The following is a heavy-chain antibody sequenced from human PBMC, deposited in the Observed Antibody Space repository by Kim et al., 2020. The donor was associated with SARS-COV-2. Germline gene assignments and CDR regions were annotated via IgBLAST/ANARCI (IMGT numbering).Heavy chain of an antibody. CDR2: IYYSGST. CDR3: ARLDGVRQQLVYYYYYGMDV. D-gene: IGHD6-13*01. V-gene: IGHV4-39*01. CDR1: GGSISSSSYY. Sequence: SETLSLTCTVSGGSISSSSYYWGWIRQPPGKGLEWIGSIYYSGSTYYNPSLKSRVTISVDTSKNQFSLKLSSVTAADTAVYYCARLDGVRQQLVYYYYYGMDVWGQGTTVTVSS. J-gene: IGHJ6*02.